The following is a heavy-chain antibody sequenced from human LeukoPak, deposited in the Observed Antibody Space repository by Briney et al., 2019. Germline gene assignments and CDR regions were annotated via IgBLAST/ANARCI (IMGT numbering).Heavy chain of an antibody. CDR2: ISWNSGSI. CDR3: AKAAAYSSSSAYFDY. V-gene: IGHV3-9*01. D-gene: IGHD6-6*01. J-gene: IGHJ4*02. Sequence: GGSLRLSCAASGFTFDDYAMHWVRHAPGKGLEWVSGISWNSGSIVYADSVRGRFTISRDTAKNSLYLQMNSLRADDTALYYCAKAAAYSSSSAYFDYWGQGTLVTVSS. CDR1: GFTFDDYA.